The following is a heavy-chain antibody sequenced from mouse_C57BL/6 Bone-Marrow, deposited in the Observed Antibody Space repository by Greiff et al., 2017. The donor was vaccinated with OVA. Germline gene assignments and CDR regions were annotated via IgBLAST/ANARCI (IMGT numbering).Heavy chain of an antibody. Sequence: VQRVESGAELAKPGASVKLSCKASGYTFTSYWMHWVKQRPGQGLEWIGYINPSSGYTKYNQKFKDKATLTADKSSSTAYMQLSSLTYEDSAVYYCAHSTMVTRFDYWGQGTTLTVSS. CDR2: INPSSGYT. D-gene: IGHD2-1*01. CDR3: AHSTMVTRFDY. CDR1: GYTFTSYW. V-gene: IGHV1-7*01. J-gene: IGHJ2*01.